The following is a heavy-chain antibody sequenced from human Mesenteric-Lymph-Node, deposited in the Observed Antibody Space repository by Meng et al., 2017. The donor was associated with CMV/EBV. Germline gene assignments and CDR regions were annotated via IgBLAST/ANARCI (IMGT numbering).Heavy chain of an antibody. J-gene: IGHJ4*02. Sequence: GGSLRLSCTTSGFTFGDYAINWVRQAPGKGLQWVGFIRKTGYGGTAEYAASVKGRFSISRDDSENIAYLQMNGLKTEDTAVYYCTRTFYDIMSGFRGFDYWGQGTLVTVSS. CDR3: TRTFYDIMSGFRGFDY. CDR1: GFTFGDYA. V-gene: IGHV3-49*04. CDR2: IRKTGYGGTA. D-gene: IGHD3-9*01.